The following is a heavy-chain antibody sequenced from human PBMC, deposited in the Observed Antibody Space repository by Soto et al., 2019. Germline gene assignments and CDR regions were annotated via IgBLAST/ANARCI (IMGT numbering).Heavy chain of an antibody. CDR1: GGTFSSYA. D-gene: IGHD2-15*01. CDR3: ARGVGYRVVANWFDP. V-gene: IGHV1-69*13. J-gene: IGHJ5*02. Sequence: SVKVSCKASGGTFSSYAISWVRQAPGQGLEWMGGIIPIFGTANYAQKFQGRVTITADESTSTAYMELSSLRSEDTAVYYCARGVGYRVVANWFDPWGQGTLVTVSS. CDR2: IIPIFGTA.